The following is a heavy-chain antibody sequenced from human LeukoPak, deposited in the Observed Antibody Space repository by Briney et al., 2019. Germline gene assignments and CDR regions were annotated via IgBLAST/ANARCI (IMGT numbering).Heavy chain of an antibody. Sequence: ASVKVPCKVSGYTLTELSMHWVRQAPGKGLEWMGGFDPEDGETIYAQKFQGRVTMTEDTSTDTAYMELSSLRSEDTAVYYCATALSYSSGWYNVAFDIWGQGTMVTVSS. V-gene: IGHV1-24*01. CDR1: GYTLTELS. CDR2: FDPEDGET. CDR3: ATALSYSSGWYNVAFDI. D-gene: IGHD6-19*01. J-gene: IGHJ3*02.